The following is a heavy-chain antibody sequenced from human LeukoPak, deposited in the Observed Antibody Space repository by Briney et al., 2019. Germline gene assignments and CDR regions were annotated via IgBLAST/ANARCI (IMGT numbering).Heavy chain of an antibody. CDR2: ISSNGGST. Sequence: GGSLRLSCAASGFTFSSYAMHWVRQAPGKGLEYVSAISSNGGSTYYANSVKGRFTISRDNSKNTLYLQMGSLRAEDMAVYYCARPVLGIVGATTGFDYWGQGTLVTVSS. CDR1: GFTFSSYA. J-gene: IGHJ4*02. D-gene: IGHD1-26*01. V-gene: IGHV3-64*01. CDR3: ARPVLGIVGATTGFDY.